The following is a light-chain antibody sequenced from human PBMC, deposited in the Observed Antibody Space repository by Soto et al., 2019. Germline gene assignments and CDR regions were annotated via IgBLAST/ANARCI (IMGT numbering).Light chain of an antibody. J-gene: IGLJ1*01. Sequence: QSVLRQPGSASGSPGQSITISCTGTSSDVGSYNYVSWYQQHPGKAPKLMIYEVSNRPSGVSNRFSGSKSGNTASLTISGLQAEDEADYYCSSYTSSSNLYVFGTGTKVTAL. CDR2: EVS. V-gene: IGLV2-14*01. CDR1: SSDVGSYNY. CDR3: SSYTSSSNLYV.